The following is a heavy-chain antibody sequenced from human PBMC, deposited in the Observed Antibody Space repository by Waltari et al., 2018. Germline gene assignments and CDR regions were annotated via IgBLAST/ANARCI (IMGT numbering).Heavy chain of an antibody. V-gene: IGHV3-53*01. J-gene: IGHJ4*02. CDR1: GVSVSENY. CDR2: LYRDCST. Sequence: EVQLVESGGGLIQPGGSLRLSCAVSGVSVSENYMTWVRQAPGKGLEWVSLLYRDCSTSYSESVTGRFTISRDTSKNVLYLQVDRLTAGDTAVYYCATHTPFNDFGASGYFYFFDYWGRGTLVTVSS. D-gene: IGHD3-22*01. CDR3: ATHTPFNDFGASGYFYFFDY.